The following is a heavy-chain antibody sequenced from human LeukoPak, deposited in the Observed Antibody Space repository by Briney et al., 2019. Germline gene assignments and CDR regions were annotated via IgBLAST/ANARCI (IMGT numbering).Heavy chain of an antibody. Sequence: SQTLSLTCAISGDSISTSTGGWNWIRQSPSRGLEWLGRTYYRSRWYTDYSVSVESRITIAPDSSKNQFSLQVKSVTPEDTAVYFCARDLGPGRAFWFDPWGQGVLVTVSS. CDR2: TYYRSRWYT. CDR1: GDSISTSTGG. V-gene: IGHV6-1*01. D-gene: IGHD3-10*01. J-gene: IGHJ5*02. CDR3: ARDLGPGRAFWFDP.